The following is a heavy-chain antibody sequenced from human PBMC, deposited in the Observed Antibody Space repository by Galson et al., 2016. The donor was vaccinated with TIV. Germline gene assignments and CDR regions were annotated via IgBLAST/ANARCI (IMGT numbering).Heavy chain of an antibody. J-gene: IGHJ6*02. Sequence: SLRLSCAASGFNFKTFPIHWVRLAPGKGLEWVSLISSDGTNKYYAASVKGRFTISRDNPKNTVHLEMDSLRPEDTAMYFCATCISGPTLALYYHGMDVWGQGTTVTVSS. CDR1: GFNFKTFP. D-gene: IGHD3-10*01. V-gene: IGHV3-30-3*01. CDR3: ATCISGPTLALYYHGMDV. CDR2: ISSDGTNK.